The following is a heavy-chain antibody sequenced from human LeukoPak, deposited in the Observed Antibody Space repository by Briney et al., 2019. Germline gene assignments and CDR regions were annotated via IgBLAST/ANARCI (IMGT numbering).Heavy chain of an antibody. CDR1: GLTFRSYA. Sequence: GGSLRLSCAASGLTFRSYAMNWVRQAPGKGLEWVSAISGSGDNTYYAHSVKGRFTISRDNSKNTLYLQVNSLRAEDTAVYYCAKAPPGKFDPWGQGTLVTVSS. D-gene: IGHD3-10*01. V-gene: IGHV3-23*01. J-gene: IGHJ5*02. CDR3: AKAPPGKFDP. CDR2: ISGSGDNT.